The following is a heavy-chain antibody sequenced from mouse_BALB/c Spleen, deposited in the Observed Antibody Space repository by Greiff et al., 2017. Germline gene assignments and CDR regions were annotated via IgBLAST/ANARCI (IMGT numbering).Heavy chain of an antibody. CDR1: GFNIKDYY. V-gene: IGHV14-1*02. CDR3: AIPTVDY. Sequence: EVQLQQSGAELVRPGALVKLSCKASGFNIKDYYMHWVKQRPEQGLEWIGWIDPENGNTIYDPKFQGKASITADTSSNTAYLQLSSLTSEDTAVYYCAIPTVDYWGQGTTLTVSS. CDR2: IDPENGNT. D-gene: IGHD1-1*01. J-gene: IGHJ2*01.